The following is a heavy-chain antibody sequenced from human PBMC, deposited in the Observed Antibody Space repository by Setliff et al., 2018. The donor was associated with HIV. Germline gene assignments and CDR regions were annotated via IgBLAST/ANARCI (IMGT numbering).Heavy chain of an antibody. J-gene: IGHJ4*02. D-gene: IGHD3-16*01. CDR3: AWGTQRPIDS. CDR2: IDPDRGDT. V-gene: IGHV1-69-2*01. Sequence: KVSCKVSGYTFPDYYMQWVRQAPGKGLEWMGLIDPDRGDTAYAEKFQGRVSITADRSIDIAYMKLSNLRSEDTAMYFCAWGTQRPIDSWGQGTLVTVSS. CDR1: GYTFPDYY.